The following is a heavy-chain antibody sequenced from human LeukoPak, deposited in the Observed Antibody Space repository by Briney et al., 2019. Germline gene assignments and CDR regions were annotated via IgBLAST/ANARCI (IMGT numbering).Heavy chain of an antibody. J-gene: IGHJ5*02. V-gene: IGHV1-18*01. CDR1: GYXFSTFG. Sequence: ASVTVSCKASGYXFSTFGITWVRQAPGQGHEYMGWISAYTGDTNSAQQFQGRATMTTDTSTSTAYMHLRSLRSGDTAIYYCARMNDGIRGPTDLWGQGTLVTVSS. CDR2: ISAYTGDT. CDR3: ARMNDGIRGPTDL. D-gene: IGHD3-10*01.